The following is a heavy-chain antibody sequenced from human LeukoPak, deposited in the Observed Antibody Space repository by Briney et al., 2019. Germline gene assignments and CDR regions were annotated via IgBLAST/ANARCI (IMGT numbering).Heavy chain of an antibody. D-gene: IGHD6-13*01. V-gene: IGHV1-2*04. J-gene: IGHJ5*02. CDR2: INPNSGGT. CDR1: GYTFTGYY. Sequence: ASVKVSFKASGYTFTGYYMHWVRQAPGQGLEWMGWINPNSGGTNYAQKFQGWVTMTRDTSISTAYMELSRLRSDDAAVYYCARGDSSSWGWFDPWGQGTLVTVSS. CDR3: ARGDSSSWGWFDP.